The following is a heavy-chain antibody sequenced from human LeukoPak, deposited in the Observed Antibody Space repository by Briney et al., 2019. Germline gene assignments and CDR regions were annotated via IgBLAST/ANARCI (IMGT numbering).Heavy chain of an antibody. J-gene: IGHJ2*01. D-gene: IGHD3-9*01. CDR2: IYYSGST. CDR3: ARVLKTGVTGYYFDL. Sequence: PSETLSLTCTVSGGSISSYYWSWIRQPPGKGLEWIGYIYYSGSTNYNPSLKSRVTISRDTSKNEFSLNLRSVTAADTAAYYCARVLKTGVTGYYFDLWGRATLVTVSS. V-gene: IGHV4-59*01. CDR1: GGSISSYY.